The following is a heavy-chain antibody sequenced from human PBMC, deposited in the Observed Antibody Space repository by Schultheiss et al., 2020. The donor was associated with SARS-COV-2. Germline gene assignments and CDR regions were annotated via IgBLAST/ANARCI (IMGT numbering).Heavy chain of an antibody. CDR2: IYTSGST. CDR3: ARPYMGRFDY. J-gene: IGHJ4*02. Sequence: SETLSLTCTVSGGSISSGSYYWSWIRQPAGKGLEWIGRIYTSGSTNYNPSLKSRVTISVDKSKYQFSLKLSSVTAADTAVYYCARPYMGRFDYWGQGTLVTVSS. V-gene: IGHV4-61*02. CDR1: GGSISSGSYY. D-gene: IGHD3-16*01.